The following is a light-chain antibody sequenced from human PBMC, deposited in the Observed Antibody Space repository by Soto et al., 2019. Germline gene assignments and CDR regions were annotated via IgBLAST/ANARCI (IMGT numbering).Light chain of an antibody. CDR1: QNGSSN. Sequence: DIAMTQSQGTLSLSPGERAILSIGASQNGSSNHLTWYQQRPGQAPRLLIYGGSSRATGVPARFSGSRSGAEFTLTISSLQSEDFAVYYCQHYVTWPLTFGGGTKVDI. V-gene: IGKV3-15*01. J-gene: IGKJ4*01. CDR3: QHYVTWPLT. CDR2: GGS.